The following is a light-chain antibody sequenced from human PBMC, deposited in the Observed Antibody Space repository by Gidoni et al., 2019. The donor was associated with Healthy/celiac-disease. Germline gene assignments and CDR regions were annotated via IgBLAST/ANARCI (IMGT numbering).Light chain of an antibody. CDR3: QQSLG. V-gene: IGKV1-39*01. J-gene: IGKJ2*01. Sequence: DIQMTQSPSSLSASVGDRVTITCRASQSISSYLNWYQQKPGKAPKLLIYAASSLQSGVPSRFSGSGSGTDFTLTISSLQPEDFATYYCQQSLGFGQGTKLEIK. CDR1: QSISSY. CDR2: AAS.